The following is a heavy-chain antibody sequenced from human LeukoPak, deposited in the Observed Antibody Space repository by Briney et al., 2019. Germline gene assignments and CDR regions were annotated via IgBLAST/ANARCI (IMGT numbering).Heavy chain of an antibody. CDR3: ASKAVAGTDYYYYGMDV. V-gene: IGHV1-3*01. CDR1: GYTFTSYA. J-gene: IGHJ6*02. D-gene: IGHD6-19*01. CDR2: INAGNGNT. Sequence: ASVKVSCKASGYTFTSYAMHWVRQVPGQSLEWMGWINAGNGNTKYSQKFQGRVTITRDTSASTAYMELSSLRSEDTAVYYCASKAVAGTDYYYYGMDVWGQGTTVTVSS.